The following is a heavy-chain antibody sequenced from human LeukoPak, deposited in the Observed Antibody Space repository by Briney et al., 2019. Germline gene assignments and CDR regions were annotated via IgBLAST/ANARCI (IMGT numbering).Heavy chain of an antibody. J-gene: IGHJ3*02. CDR2: INPSGGST. Sequence: ASVKVSCKASGYTFTGYYMHWVRHAPGQGLEWMGIINPSGGSTSYAQKFQGRVTMTRDTSTSTVYMELSSLRSEDTAVYYCARDPLRIAVARGDAFDIWGQGTMVTVSS. D-gene: IGHD6-19*01. CDR1: GYTFTGYY. V-gene: IGHV1-46*01. CDR3: ARDPLRIAVARGDAFDI.